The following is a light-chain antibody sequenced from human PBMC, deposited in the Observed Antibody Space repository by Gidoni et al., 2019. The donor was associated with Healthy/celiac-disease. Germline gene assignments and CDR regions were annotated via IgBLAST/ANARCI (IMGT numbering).Light chain of an antibody. V-gene: IGLV2-14*03. Sequence: QSALTQPAPVPGSPGQSITISCTGTSSDVGGYNYVSWYQQHPGKAPKLMIYDVSNRPSGVSNRFSGSKSGNTASLTISGLQAEDEADYYCSSYTSSSTRVFGGGTKLTVL. CDR3: SSYTSSSTRV. J-gene: IGLJ2*01. CDR2: DVS. CDR1: SSDVGGYNY.